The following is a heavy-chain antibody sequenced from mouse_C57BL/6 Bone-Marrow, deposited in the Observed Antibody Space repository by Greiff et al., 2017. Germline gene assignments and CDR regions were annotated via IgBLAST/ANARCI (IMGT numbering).Heavy chain of an antibody. CDR3: ARDTLITTVVSSFDY. V-gene: IGHV5-4*01. CDR1: GFTFSSYA. CDR2: ISDGGSYT. J-gene: IGHJ2*01. Sequence: EVQRVESGGGLVKPGGSLKLSCAASGFTFSSYAMSWVRQTPEKRLAWVATISDGGSYTYYPDNVKGRFTISRDNAKNNLYLQMSHLKSEDTAMYYCARDTLITTVVSSFDYWGQGTTLTVSS. D-gene: IGHD1-1*01.